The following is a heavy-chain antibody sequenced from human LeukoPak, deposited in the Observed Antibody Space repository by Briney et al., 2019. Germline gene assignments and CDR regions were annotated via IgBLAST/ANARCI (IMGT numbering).Heavy chain of an antibody. CDR2: IIPILGIA. V-gene: IGHV1-69*04. Sequence: ASVKVSCKASGGTFSSYAISWVRQAPGQGLEWMGRIIPILGIANYAQKFQGRVTITADKSTSTAYMELSSLRSEDTAVYYCARAPSRGDFWSGYYSNWFDPWGQGTLVTVSS. CDR1: GGTFSSYA. CDR3: ARAPSRGDFWSGYYSNWFDP. D-gene: IGHD3-3*01. J-gene: IGHJ5*02.